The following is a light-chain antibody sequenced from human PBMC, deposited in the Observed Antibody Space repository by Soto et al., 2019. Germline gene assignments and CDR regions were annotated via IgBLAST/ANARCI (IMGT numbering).Light chain of an antibody. J-gene: IGKJ3*01. Sequence: DIQMTQSPSSLSASVGDRVTITCRASQSISSYLNWYQQKPGKAPKLLIYAASSLQSVVPSRFSGSGSGTDFTLTIISLQPEDFATYYCQQSYSTPRTFGPGTKVDIK. V-gene: IGKV1-39*01. CDR3: QQSYSTPRT. CDR2: AAS. CDR1: QSISSY.